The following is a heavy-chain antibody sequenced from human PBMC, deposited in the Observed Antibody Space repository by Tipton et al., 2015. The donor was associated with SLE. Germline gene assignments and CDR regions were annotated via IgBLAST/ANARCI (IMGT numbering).Heavy chain of an antibody. J-gene: IGHJ4*02. CDR1: GFTLGDYA. CDR2: IRSKTYGATT. V-gene: IGHV3-49*04. D-gene: IGHD1-26*01. CDR3: SRTPHSGTSRFDY. Sequence: SLRLSCTGSGFTLGDYAVNWVHQAPGKGLEWVSFIRSKTYGATTEYAASVKGRFTISRDDSKSVVYLQMNSLETEDTAVYYCSRTPHSGTSRFDYWGQGTLVTVSS.